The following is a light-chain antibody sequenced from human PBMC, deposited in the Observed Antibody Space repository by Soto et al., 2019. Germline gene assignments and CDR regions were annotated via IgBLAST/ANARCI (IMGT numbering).Light chain of an antibody. CDR1: QSVSSTD. CDR3: QQYGGSRWT. CDR2: GAS. Sequence: EIVLTQSPGTLSLSPGERATLSCRASQSVSSTDLAWYQQKPGQAPRLLIYGASNRATAITDRFSGSGSGTDFTLTISRLEPEDFAVYYCQQYGGSRWTFGQGTRVDI. V-gene: IGKV3-20*01. J-gene: IGKJ1*01.